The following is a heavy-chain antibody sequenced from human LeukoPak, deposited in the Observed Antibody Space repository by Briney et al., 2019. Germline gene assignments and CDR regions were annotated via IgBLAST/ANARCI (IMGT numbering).Heavy chain of an antibody. Sequence: ASVKVSCKASGGTFSSYAISWVRQAPGQGLEWMGGIIPIFGTANYAQKFQGRVTMTTDTSTSTAYMELRSLRSDDTAVYYCARENRYFDWSRAFDIWGQGTMVTVSS. D-gene: IGHD3-9*01. V-gene: IGHV1-69*05. CDR3: ARENRYFDWSRAFDI. J-gene: IGHJ3*02. CDR2: IIPIFGTA. CDR1: GGTFSSYA.